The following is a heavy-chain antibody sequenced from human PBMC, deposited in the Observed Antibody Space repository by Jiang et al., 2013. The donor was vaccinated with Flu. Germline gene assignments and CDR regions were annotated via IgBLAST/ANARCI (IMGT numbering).Heavy chain of an antibody. Sequence: VQLLESGGGLVQPGGSLRLSCAASGFTFSSYAMSWVRQAPGKGLEWVSAINGGGGSTYYADSVKGRFTISRDNSKNTLYLQMNSLRAEDTAVYYCAKERVVNNWNDDFFDYWGQGTLVTVSS. J-gene: IGHJ4*02. CDR1: GFTFSSYA. CDR2: INGGGGST. D-gene: IGHD1-1*01. V-gene: IGHV3-23*01. CDR3: AKERVVNNWNDDFFDY.